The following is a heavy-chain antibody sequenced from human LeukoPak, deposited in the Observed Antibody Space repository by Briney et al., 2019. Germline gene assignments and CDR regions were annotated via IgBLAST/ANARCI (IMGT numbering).Heavy chain of an antibody. CDR3: AGSFCSGGRCLGEGLYYYYYMDV. CDR2: IIPMFGTA. D-gene: IGHD2-15*01. V-gene: IGHV1-69*05. Sequence: ASVKVSCKASGGTFSNYGMSWVRQAPGQGLEWMGGIIPMFGTAKYAQKFQGRVTITTDESTSTAYMELSSLRSEDTAVYHCAGSFCSGGRCLGEGLYYYYYMDVWGKGTTVTVSS. J-gene: IGHJ6*03. CDR1: GGTFSNYG.